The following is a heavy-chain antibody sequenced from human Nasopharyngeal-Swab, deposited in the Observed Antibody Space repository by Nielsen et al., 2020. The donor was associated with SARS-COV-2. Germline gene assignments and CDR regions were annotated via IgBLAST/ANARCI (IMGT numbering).Heavy chain of an antibody. Sequence: GGSLRLSCAASGFTFSSYSMNWVRQALGKGLEWVSYISSSSSTIYYADSVKGRFTISRDNAKNSLYLQMNSLRAEDTAVYYCAREESGSYYPFFDYWGQGTLVTVSS. CDR1: GFTFSSYS. V-gene: IGHV3-48*04. J-gene: IGHJ4*02. CDR2: ISSSSSTI. D-gene: IGHD1-26*01. CDR3: AREESGSYYPFFDY.